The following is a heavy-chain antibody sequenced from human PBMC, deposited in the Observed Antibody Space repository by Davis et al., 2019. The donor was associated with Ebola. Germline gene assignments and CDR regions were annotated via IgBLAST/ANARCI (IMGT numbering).Heavy chain of an antibody. CDR1: GYTFTDFD. D-gene: IGHD3-9*01. CDR3: ARGTGIRYVALGY. CDR2: INAGNGNM. Sequence: AASVKVSCKASGYTFTDFDMHWVRQAPGQGLEWMGWINAGNGNMRYSQKFQGRVTITRDTSASTVYMELSSLRSEDTAVYYCARGTGIRYVALGYWGQGTLVIRSS. V-gene: IGHV1-3*01. J-gene: IGHJ4*02.